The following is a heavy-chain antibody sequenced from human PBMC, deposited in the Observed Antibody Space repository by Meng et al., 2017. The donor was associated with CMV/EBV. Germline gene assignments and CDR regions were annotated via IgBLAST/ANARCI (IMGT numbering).Heavy chain of an antibody. V-gene: IGHV4-34*01. Sequence: GSLRLSCAVYGGSFSGYYWSGIRQPPGKGREGMGEINHSGSTNYNPSLQSRVTISVDTSKNQFSLKLSSVTAADTAVYYCARTNSQWELLRNPTIGAFDIWGQGTMVTVSS. D-gene: IGHD1-26*01. J-gene: IGHJ3*02. CDR2: INHSGST. CDR3: ARTNSQWELLRNPTIGAFDI. CDR1: GGSFSGYY.